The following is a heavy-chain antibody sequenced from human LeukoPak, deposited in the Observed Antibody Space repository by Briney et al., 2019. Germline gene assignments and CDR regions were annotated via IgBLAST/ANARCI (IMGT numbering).Heavy chain of an antibody. Sequence: GGSLRLSCAASGFAFDDYAMDWVRQAPGTGLEWVSLISGDGGSTYYADSVKGRFTISRDNTKTSLYLQMNSLRTEATALYYCAKDIRGDGYNSRFDYWGQGPLVTVSP. D-gene: IGHD5-24*01. V-gene: IGHV3-43*02. J-gene: IGHJ4*02. CDR3: AKDIRGDGYNSRFDY. CDR1: GFAFDDYA. CDR2: ISGDGGST.